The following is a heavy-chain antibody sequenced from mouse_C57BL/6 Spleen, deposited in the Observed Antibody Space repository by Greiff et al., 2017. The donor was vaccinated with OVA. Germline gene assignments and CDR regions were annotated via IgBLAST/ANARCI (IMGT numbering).Heavy chain of an antibody. CDR3: AREGNSHFDY. V-gene: IGHV1-76*01. Sequence: VKLMESGAELVRPGASVKLSCKASGYTFTDYYINWVKQRPGQGLEWIARIYPGSGNTYYNEKFKGKATLTAEKSSSTAYMQLSSLTSEDSAVYFCAREGNSHFDYWGQGTTLTVSS. CDR2: IYPGSGNT. CDR1: GYTFTDYY. J-gene: IGHJ2*01.